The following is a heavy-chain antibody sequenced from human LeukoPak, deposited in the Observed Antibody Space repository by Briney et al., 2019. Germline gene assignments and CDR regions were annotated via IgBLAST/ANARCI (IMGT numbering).Heavy chain of an antibody. V-gene: IGHV5-51*01. J-gene: IGHJ4*02. Sequence: EESLKISCKGSGYSFASYWIAWVRQMPGKGLEWMGIIYPADSDTRYSPSFRGQVTISVDKSISTAYLQWSSLKASDTAMYYCARQDGYSLYHFDYWGQGTLVTVSS. CDR1: GYSFASYW. D-gene: IGHD5-18*01. CDR2: IYPADSDT. CDR3: ARQDGYSLYHFDY.